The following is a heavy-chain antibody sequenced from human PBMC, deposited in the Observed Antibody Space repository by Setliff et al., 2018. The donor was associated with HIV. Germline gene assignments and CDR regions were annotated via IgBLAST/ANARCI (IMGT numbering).Heavy chain of an antibody. CDR2: LTGSGDST. CDR1: GFTFTSST. CDR3: AKDQGIVASAPFDY. Sequence: GSLRLSCAASGFTFTSSTMSWVRQAPGKGLEWVATLTGSGDSTHYGDSVKGRFIISRDNSENTLYLQMTNLTVADTAVYYCAKDQGIVASAPFDYWGQGTLVTVSS. V-gene: IGHV3-23*01. J-gene: IGHJ4*02. D-gene: IGHD6-25*01.